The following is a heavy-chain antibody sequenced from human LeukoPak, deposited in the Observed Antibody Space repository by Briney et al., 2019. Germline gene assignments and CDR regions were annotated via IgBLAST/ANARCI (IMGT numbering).Heavy chain of an antibody. CDR3: ARDRVYCSGGSCAPYFDY. CDR1: GFTFSSYG. J-gene: IGHJ4*02. Sequence: GTSPMLSCAAAGFTFSSYGMHWVRQAPGKGLEWVAVIWYDGSNKYYADSVKGRFTISRDNSKNTLYLQMNSLRAEDTAVYYCARDRVYCSGGSCAPYFDYWGQGTLVTVSS. D-gene: IGHD2-15*01. CDR2: IWYDGSNK. V-gene: IGHV3-33*01.